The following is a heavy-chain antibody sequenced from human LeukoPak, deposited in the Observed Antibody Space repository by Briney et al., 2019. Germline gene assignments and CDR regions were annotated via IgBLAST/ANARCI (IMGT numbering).Heavy chain of an antibody. V-gene: IGHV1-24*01. CDR1: GYTLTELS. Sequence: EASVKVSCKVSGYTLTELSMHWVRQAPGKGLEWMGNFDPEDGETIYAQKFQGRVTMTGDTSTDTAYMELSSLRSEDTAVYYCASSIAARRPSHWFDPWGQGTLVTVSS. D-gene: IGHD6-6*01. CDR2: FDPEDGET. J-gene: IGHJ5*02. CDR3: ASSIAARRPSHWFDP.